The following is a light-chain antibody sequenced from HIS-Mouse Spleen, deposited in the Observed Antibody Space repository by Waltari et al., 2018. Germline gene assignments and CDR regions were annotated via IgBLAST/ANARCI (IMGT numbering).Light chain of an antibody. CDR1: PSVLYSSNNKNY. J-gene: IGKJ2*01. CDR2: WAS. V-gene: IGKV4-1*01. Sequence: DIVMTQSPDSLAVSLGDGATINCQSRPSVLYSSNNKNYLAWYQQKPGQPPKLLIYWASTRESGVPDRFSGSGSGTDFTLTISSLQAEDVAVYYCQQYYSTPYTFGQGTKLEIK. CDR3: QQYYSTPYT.